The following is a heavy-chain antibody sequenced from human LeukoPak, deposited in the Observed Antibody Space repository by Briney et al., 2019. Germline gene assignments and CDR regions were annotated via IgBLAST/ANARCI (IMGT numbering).Heavy chain of an antibody. J-gene: IGHJ4*02. Sequence: GESLRLSCAASGFTFSSYGMHWVRQAPGKGLEWVAFIRYDGSNKYYADSVKGRFTISRDNSKNTLYLQMNSLRAEDTAVYYCAKSDYCSSTSCYPVSLDYWGQGTLVTVSS. CDR2: IRYDGSNK. CDR1: GFTFSSYG. CDR3: AKSDYCSSTSCYPVSLDY. D-gene: IGHD2-2*01. V-gene: IGHV3-30*02.